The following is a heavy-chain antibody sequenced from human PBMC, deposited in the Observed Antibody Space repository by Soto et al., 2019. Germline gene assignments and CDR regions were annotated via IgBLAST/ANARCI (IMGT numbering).Heavy chain of an antibody. CDR1: GFTFSSYA. Sequence: GGSLRLSCAASGFTFSSYAMSWVRQAPGKGLEWVSAISGSGGSTYYADSVKGRFTISRDNSKNTLYLQMNSLRAEDTAVYYCAKDPRIVVIKGFEFDYWGQGTLVTVSS. CDR3: AKDPRIVVIKGFEFDY. V-gene: IGHV3-23*01. CDR2: ISGSGGST. D-gene: IGHD3-22*01. J-gene: IGHJ4*02.